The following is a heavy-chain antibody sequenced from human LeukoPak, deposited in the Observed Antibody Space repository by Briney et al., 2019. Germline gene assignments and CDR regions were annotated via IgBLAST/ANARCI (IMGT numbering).Heavy chain of an antibody. Sequence: PSQTVSLTCIVSGGSISSWVYYLSWIRQHPGKGLVWLGYIYYSGSTYYNASLKSRFTISVDTSKNQFSLKLSSVTAADTAVYYCARVLFLLSNWFDPWGQGTLVTVSS. J-gene: IGHJ5*02. V-gene: IGHV4-31*03. CDR2: IYYSGST. CDR3: ARVLFLLSNWFDP. CDR1: GGSISSWVYY. D-gene: IGHD3-9*01.